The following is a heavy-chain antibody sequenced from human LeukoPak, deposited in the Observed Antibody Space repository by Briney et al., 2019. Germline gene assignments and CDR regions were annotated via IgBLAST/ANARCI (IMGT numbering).Heavy chain of an antibody. CDR2: IYYSETT. Sequence: PSETLSLTCTVSGGSISRNYWNWIRQPPGKGLEWIGNIYYSETTNYNPSLKSRVSISVDTSKNLLSLKLSSVTAADTALYYCARDKQYAFDIWGQGTMVTVPS. CDR3: ARDKQYAFDI. CDR1: GGSISRNY. V-gene: IGHV4-59*01. J-gene: IGHJ3*02.